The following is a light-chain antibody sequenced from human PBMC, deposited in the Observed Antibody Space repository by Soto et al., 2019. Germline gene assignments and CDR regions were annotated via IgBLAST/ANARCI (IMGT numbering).Light chain of an antibody. CDR3: QQYGSSPWT. Sequence: ETVLTQSLATLSLSPGERATHACRASQTIKSNYLAWYRQTPGQAPRLLIYGASNRATGIADRFSGSGSGTDFTLIISRLEPEDFALYYCQQYGSSPWTFGQGTKLEIK. V-gene: IGKV3-20*01. J-gene: IGKJ1*01. CDR1: QTIKSNY. CDR2: GAS.